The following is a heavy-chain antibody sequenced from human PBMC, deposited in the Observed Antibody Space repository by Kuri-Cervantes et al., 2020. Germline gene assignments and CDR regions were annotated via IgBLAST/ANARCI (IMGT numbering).Heavy chain of an antibody. CDR2: IIPIFGTA. Sequence: SVKVSCKASGGTFSSYAISWVRQAPGQGLEWMGGIIPIFGTANYAQKFQCRVTITADESTSTAYMELSSLRSEDTAVYYCAREGGGTTVTTFFDYWGQGTLVTVSS. CDR1: GGTFSSYA. CDR3: AREGGGTTVTTFFDY. D-gene: IGHD4-17*01. J-gene: IGHJ4*02. V-gene: IGHV1-69*13.